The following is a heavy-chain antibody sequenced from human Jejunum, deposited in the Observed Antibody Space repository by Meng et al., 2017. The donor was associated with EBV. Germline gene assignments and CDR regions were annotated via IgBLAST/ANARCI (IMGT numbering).Heavy chain of an antibody. J-gene: IGHJ4*02. CDR2: IYYSGST. Sequence: QLQESGPGLVKPSETLSLTCTVSGGPVNSGNVYWSWIRQPPGKGLEWIGYIYYSGSTNYIPSLKSRVTISLDTSKNQFSLKLSSVTAADTAVYYCAGLRYSGYDRAFDYWGQGALVTVSS. D-gene: IGHD5-12*01. CDR3: AGLRYSGYDRAFDY. CDR1: GGPVNSGNVY. V-gene: IGHV4-61*01.